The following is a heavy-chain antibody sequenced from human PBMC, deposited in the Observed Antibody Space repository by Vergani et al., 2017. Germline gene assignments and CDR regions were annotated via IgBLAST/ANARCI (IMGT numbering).Heavy chain of an antibody. CDR2: IRSKTYGATT. Sequence: EVQLVESGGDLVQPGRSLRLSCQTSGFNFGEYGVSWVRQAPGKGLEWIGFIRSKTYGATTEYAASVRGRFTISRDNSKNTLFLHMNSLRPEDTAVYYCAKVGRSEVAGTFGAFDIWGQGTMVTVSS. CDR1: GFNFGEYG. V-gene: IGHV3-49*04. D-gene: IGHD6-19*01. CDR3: AKVGRSEVAGTFGAFDI. J-gene: IGHJ3*02.